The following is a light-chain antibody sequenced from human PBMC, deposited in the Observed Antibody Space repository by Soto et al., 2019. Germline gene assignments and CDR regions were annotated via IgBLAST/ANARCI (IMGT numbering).Light chain of an antibody. Sequence: EIVLTQSPGTLSLSPGERATLSCRASQGVSSYLAWYQQKPGQAPRLLIYGASRRATGIPDRFTGSGSGTDFTLTISRLEPEDFAVYYCQQYVSSPWAFGQGTKVDIK. J-gene: IGKJ1*01. CDR3: QQYVSSPWA. CDR2: GAS. CDR1: QGVSSY. V-gene: IGKV3-20*01.